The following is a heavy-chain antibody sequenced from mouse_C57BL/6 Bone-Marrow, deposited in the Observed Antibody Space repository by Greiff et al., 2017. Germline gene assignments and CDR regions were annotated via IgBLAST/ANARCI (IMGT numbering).Heavy chain of an antibody. V-gene: IGHV1-82*01. CDR3: SRYDDNYVSWFAY. Sequence: VMLVESGPELVKPGASVKISCKASGYAFSSSWMNWVKQRPGKGLEWIGRIYPGDGDTNYNGKVKGKATLTADKSSSTAYMQLSILTSEDSAVYFWSRYDDNYVSWFAYWGQGTLVTVSA. D-gene: IGHD2-1*01. CDR1: GYAFSSSW. CDR2: IYPGDGDT. J-gene: IGHJ3*01.